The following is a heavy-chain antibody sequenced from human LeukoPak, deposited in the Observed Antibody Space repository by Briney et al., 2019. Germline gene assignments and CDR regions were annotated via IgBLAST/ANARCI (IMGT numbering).Heavy chain of an antibody. CDR3: AREMGSGSNAAFDI. CDR2: IKQDGSEK. V-gene: IGHV3-7*01. D-gene: IGHD3-3*01. Sequence: GGSLRLSCAASGFTFSSYWMSWVRQAPGKGLEGVANIKQDGSEKYYVDSVKGRFTISRDNAKNSLYLQMNSLRAEDTAVYYCAREMGSGSNAAFDIWGQGTMVTVSS. J-gene: IGHJ3*02. CDR1: GFTFSSYW.